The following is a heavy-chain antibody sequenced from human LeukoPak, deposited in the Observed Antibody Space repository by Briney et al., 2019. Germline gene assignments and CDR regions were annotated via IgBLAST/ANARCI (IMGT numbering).Heavy chain of an antibody. CDR2: IRSKAYGGTT. J-gene: IGHJ5*02. D-gene: IGHD1-14*01. V-gene: IGHV3-49*04. CDR1: GFTFGDYA. CDR3: TTDHGIWFDP. Sequence: PGGSLRLSCTASGFTFGDYAMSWVRQAPGKGLEWVGFIRSKAYGGTTEYAASVKGRFTISRDDSKSIAYLQMNSLKTEDTAVYYCTTDHGIWFDPWGQGTLVTVSS.